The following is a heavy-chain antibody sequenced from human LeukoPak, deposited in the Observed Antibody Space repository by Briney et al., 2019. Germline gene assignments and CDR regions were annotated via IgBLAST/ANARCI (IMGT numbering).Heavy chain of an antibody. Sequence: GGSLRLSCAASGFTVSSKYMSWVRQAPGKGLEWVSVIYSGGITYYADSVKGRFTISRDNSKNTPYLQMNSLRAEDTAVYYCARGVRYCTTPTCSTPFDYWGQGTLVTVSS. CDR1: GFTVSSKY. CDR3: ARGVRYCTTPTCSTPFDY. V-gene: IGHV3-53*01. J-gene: IGHJ4*02. CDR2: IYSGGIT. D-gene: IGHD2-2*01.